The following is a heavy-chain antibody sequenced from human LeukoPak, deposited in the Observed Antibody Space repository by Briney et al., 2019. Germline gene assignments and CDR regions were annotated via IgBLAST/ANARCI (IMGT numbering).Heavy chain of an antibody. CDR3: AREHSSSCPDS. D-gene: IGHD6-13*01. J-gene: IGHJ5*01. CDR1: GFTFTNYD. V-gene: IGHV3-21*01. CDR2: ISSSSSSYI. Sequence: GGSLRLSCATSGFTFTNYDMNWVRQAPGKGLEWVSSISSSSSSYIYYADSVKGRFTISRDNSKNTLYLQMNSLRVGDTALYYCAREHSSSCPDSWGQGTLVTVSS.